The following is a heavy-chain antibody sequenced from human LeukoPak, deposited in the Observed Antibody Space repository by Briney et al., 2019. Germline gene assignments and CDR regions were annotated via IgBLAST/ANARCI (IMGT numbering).Heavy chain of an antibody. CDR1: GYTFTSYG. D-gene: IGHD5-12*01. V-gene: IGHV1-18*01. Sequence: ASVKVSCKASGYTFTSYGISWVRQAPGQGLEWMGWISAYNGNTNYAQKLQGRVTMTTDTSTSTAYMELRSLRSDDTAVYYCARDLKNSGYDSLDYWGQGTLVTVSS. J-gene: IGHJ4*02. CDR2: ISAYNGNT. CDR3: ARDLKNSGYDSLDY.